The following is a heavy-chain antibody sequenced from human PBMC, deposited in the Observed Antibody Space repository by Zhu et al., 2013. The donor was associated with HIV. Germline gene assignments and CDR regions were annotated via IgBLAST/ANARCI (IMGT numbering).Heavy chain of an antibody. V-gene: IGHV1-2*02. CDR3: ARRSPGGNWFDP. J-gene: IGHJ5*02. CDR2: INPNSGGT. Sequence: QVQLVQSGAEVKRPGSSVKVSCKASGGTFSSTGINWVRQAPGQGLEWMGWINPNSGGTNYAQKFQDRVTMTRDTSIRTAYMELTRLRSDDTAVYYCARRSPGGNWFDPGAREPWSPSPQ. CDR1: GGTFSSTG. D-gene: IGHD3-16*01.